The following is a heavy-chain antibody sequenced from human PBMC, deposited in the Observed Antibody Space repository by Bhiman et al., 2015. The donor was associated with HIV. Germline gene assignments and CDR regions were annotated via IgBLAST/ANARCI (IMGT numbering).Heavy chain of an antibody. Sequence: VQLVESGGGVVRPGRSLRLSCAASGFTFSTYAIHWVRQAPGKGLEWVSLISSTSAYIYYADSVKGRFTISRDNAKNSLYLQMNSLRAEDTAEYYCARGYTYGQGRHGFDYWGQGTLVTVSS. V-gene: IGHV3-21*01. D-gene: IGHD5-18*01. CDR3: ARGYTYGQGRHGFDY. CDR2: ISSTSAYI. J-gene: IGHJ4*02. CDR1: GFTFSTYA.